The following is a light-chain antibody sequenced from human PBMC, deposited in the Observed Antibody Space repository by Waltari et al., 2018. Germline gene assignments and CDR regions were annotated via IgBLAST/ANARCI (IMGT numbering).Light chain of an antibody. Sequence: QSALTQPASVSGSPGQSITIPCTGTSSDVGGYNYVSWYQQHPGKAPKLMIYDVSNRPSGVSNRFSGSKSGNTASLTISGLQPEDEADYYCNSFTSSSTVVFGGGTKLTVL. CDR1: SSDVGGYNY. J-gene: IGLJ3*02. CDR3: NSFTSSSTVV. V-gene: IGLV2-14*03. CDR2: DVS.